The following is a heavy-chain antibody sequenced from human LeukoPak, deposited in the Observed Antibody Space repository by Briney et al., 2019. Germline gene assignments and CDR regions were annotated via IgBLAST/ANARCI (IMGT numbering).Heavy chain of an antibody. D-gene: IGHD1-26*01. V-gene: IGHV1-18*01. Sequence: ASVKVSCKASGYTFTTYEISWVRQAPGQGLEWMGWISAYNGNTNYAQKFQGRVTMTTDTSTSTAYMELRSLRSDDTAVYYCAREGKVGATNPWFDPWGQGTLVTVSS. CDR3: AREGKVGATNPWFDP. CDR1: GYTFTTYE. J-gene: IGHJ5*02. CDR2: ISAYNGNT.